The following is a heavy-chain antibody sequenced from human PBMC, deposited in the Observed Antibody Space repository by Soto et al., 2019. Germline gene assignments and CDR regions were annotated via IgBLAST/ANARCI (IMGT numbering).Heavy chain of an antibody. D-gene: IGHD3-22*01. J-gene: IGHJ4*02. Sequence: ASVKVSCKASGYTFTSHYMHWVRQAPGQGLECMGIINPSGGSTTYAQKFQGRVTMTRDTSTSTVYMELSSLRSEDTAVYYCARDILNYYDSSGYFDYWGQGTLVTVSS. CDR2: INPSGGST. CDR1: GYTFTSHY. CDR3: ARDILNYYDSSGYFDY. V-gene: IGHV1-46*01.